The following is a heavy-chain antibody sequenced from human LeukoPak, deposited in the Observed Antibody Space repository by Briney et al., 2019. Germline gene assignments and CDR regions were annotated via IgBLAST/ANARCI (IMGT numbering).Heavy chain of an antibody. D-gene: IGHD2-2*02. J-gene: IGHJ6*02. CDR2: SSSSSSYI. CDR1: GFTFSSYS. Sequence: GGSLRLSCAASGFTFSSYSMNWVRQAPGKGLEWVSSSSSSSSYIYYADSVKGRFTISRDNAKNSLYLQMNSLRAEDTAVYYCARDRVVVPAAIDVMTPYYYYYYGMDVWGQGTTVTVSS. V-gene: IGHV3-21*01. CDR3: ARDRVVVPAAIDVMTPYYYYYYGMDV.